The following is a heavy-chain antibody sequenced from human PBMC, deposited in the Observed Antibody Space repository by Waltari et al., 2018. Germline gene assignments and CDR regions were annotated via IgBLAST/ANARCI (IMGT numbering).Heavy chain of an antibody. D-gene: IGHD3-10*01. CDR1: GFTFSNHG. CDR2: VSYDGGTK. CDR3: AKEVGVSGSSYMSYFDH. V-gene: IGHV3-30*18. Sequence: QVQLVESGGDVVQPGSSLRLSCSASGFTFSNHGIQWVRQAPGKGLEWVAVVSYDGGTKYYAESVKGRFTISRDNSKNTLYLQMNSLRAEDTAVYYCAKEVGVSGSSYMSYFDHWGQGSLVTVSS. J-gene: IGHJ4*02.